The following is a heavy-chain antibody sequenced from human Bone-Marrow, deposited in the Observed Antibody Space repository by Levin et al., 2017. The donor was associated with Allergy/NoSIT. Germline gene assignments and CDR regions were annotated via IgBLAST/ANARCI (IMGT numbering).Heavy chain of an antibody. J-gene: IGHJ6*03. CDR2: IHETGST. V-gene: IGHV4-38-2*02. Sequence: SETLSLTCVVSGSSISSGYYWGWIRQPPGKGLEWIGNIHETGSTKYNPSLKSRVTISVDTSKNQFSLQLNSVTAADTAVYFCAREYYMDVWGKGTTVTVSS. CDR3: AREYYMDV. CDR1: GSSISSGYY.